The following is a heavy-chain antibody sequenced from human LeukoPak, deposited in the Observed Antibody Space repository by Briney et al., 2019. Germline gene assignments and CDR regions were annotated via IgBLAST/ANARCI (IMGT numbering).Heavy chain of an antibody. CDR2: ITSSGGNT. J-gene: IGHJ4*02. V-gene: IGHV3-23*01. Sequence: GGSLRLSCAASGFTFSSNGMTWVRQAPGKGLEWVSAITSSGGNTYYADSVKGRFTISRDNSKNTLYLQMSSLGAEDTAVYYCGAGVANGYYDYWGQGTLVTVSS. CDR3: GAGVANGYYDY. D-gene: IGHD3-22*01. CDR1: GFTFSSNG.